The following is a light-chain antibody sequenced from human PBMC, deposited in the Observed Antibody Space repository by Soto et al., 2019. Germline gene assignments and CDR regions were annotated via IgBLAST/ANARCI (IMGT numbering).Light chain of an antibody. CDR1: NSNIGAGFG. CDR3: QSFDINVLALV. J-gene: IGLJ2*01. Sequence: QLVLTQPPSVSGAPGQRVTISCTGSNSNIGAGFGVQWYQQFPRTAPRLLIYNNTNRPSGVPDRFSASKSGTSASLAITGRRAEDEADYYCQSFDINVLALVFGVGTKLTVL. V-gene: IGLV1-40*01. CDR2: NNT.